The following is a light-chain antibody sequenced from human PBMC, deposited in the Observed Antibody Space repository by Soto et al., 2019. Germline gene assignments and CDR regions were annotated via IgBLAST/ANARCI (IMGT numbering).Light chain of an antibody. CDR2: LNNDGSH. Sequence: QPVLTQSPSASASLGDSVKLTCTLSSGHSSYAIAWHQQQPEKGPRYLMKLNNDGSHSKGDGIPDRFSGSSSGAERYLTISGLQSEDEADYYCQTCGTGSHAVFGGGTQLTVL. J-gene: IGLJ7*01. CDR3: QTCGTGSHAV. V-gene: IGLV4-69*01. CDR1: SGHSSYA.